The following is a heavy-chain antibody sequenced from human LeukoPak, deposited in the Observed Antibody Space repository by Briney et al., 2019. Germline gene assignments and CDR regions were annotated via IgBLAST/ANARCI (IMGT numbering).Heavy chain of an antibody. CDR2: ISYDGSNK. CDR1: GFTFSSYA. Sequence: PGGSLRLSCAASGFTFSSYAMHWVRQAPGKGLEWVAVISYDGSNKYYADSVKGRFTISRDNSKNTLYLQMNSLRAEDTAVYYCARSVVYSYGQFDYWGQGTLVTVSS. CDR3: ARSVVYSYGQFDY. D-gene: IGHD5-18*01. V-gene: IGHV3-30-3*01. J-gene: IGHJ4*02.